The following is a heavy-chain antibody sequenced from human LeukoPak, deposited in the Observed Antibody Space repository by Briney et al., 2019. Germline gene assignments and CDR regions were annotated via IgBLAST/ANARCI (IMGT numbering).Heavy chain of an antibody. Sequence: SETLSLTCTVSIGSISSQPDYWVWIRQTPGQGLGWIASIHYRGHTFYNPSLKSRITISVDTSKNQMSLWLNSVTAADTAVYYCVKQRACRGEWAFDIWGQGTRVIVS. CDR1: IGSISSQPDY. CDR3: VKQRACRGEWAFDI. CDR2: IHYRGHT. J-gene: IGHJ3*02. V-gene: IGHV4-39*01. D-gene: IGHD3-10*01.